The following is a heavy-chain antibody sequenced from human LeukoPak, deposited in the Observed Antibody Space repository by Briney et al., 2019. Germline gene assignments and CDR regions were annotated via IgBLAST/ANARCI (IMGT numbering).Heavy chain of an antibody. Sequence: GGSLRLSCAASGFTFSSYAMSWVRQAPGKGLEWVSAISGSGGSTYYADSVKGRFTISRDNSKNTLYLQMNSLRAEDTAVYYCAKDSTYYYGSGSFPHDYWGQGTLVTVPS. D-gene: IGHD3-10*01. CDR3: AKDSTYYYGSGSFPHDY. V-gene: IGHV3-23*01. CDR2: ISGSGGST. CDR1: GFTFSSYA. J-gene: IGHJ4*02.